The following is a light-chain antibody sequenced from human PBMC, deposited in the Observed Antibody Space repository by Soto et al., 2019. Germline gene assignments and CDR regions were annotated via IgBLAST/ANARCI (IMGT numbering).Light chain of an antibody. Sequence: QSALTQPASVSGSPGQSITISCTGTSSDVGGYNYVSWFQQHPGKAPKLMIYVVSNRPSGISNRFSGSKSGNTASLTISGLQAEDEADYYCGSYTTSSSWVFGGGTKLTVL. CDR2: VVS. J-gene: IGLJ3*02. CDR3: GSYTTSSSWV. CDR1: SSDVGGYNY. V-gene: IGLV2-14*01.